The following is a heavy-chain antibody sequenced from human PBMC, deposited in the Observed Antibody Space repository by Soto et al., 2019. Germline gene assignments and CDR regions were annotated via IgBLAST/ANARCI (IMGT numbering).Heavy chain of an antibody. J-gene: IGHJ4*02. Sequence: QVQLVQSGTEVKKPGSSVKVSCKASGDTFSFYTINWVRHAPGLGLEWVGRINPIVSMSNYAQKFQGRVSITADKSTRPAYMELRSLRSDDTARYFGAESHGSGYRAFDYWGQGALVIVSS. CDR1: GDTFSFYT. CDR2: INPIVSMS. D-gene: IGHD3-10*01. V-gene: IGHV1-69*02. CDR3: AESHGSGYRAFDY.